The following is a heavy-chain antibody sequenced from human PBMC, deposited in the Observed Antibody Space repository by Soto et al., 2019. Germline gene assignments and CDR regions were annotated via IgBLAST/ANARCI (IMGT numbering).Heavy chain of an antibody. Sequence: EVQLVESGGGLVKPGGSLRLSCAASGFTFSSYSMNWVRQAPGKGLEWVSSISSSSSYIYYADTGKGRFTISRDNAKNSLYLQMNSLRAEDTAVYYCARGVGNSYGPYWGQGTLVTVSS. D-gene: IGHD5-18*01. J-gene: IGHJ4*02. CDR3: ARGVGNSYGPY. CDR2: ISSSSSYI. V-gene: IGHV3-21*01. CDR1: GFTFSSYS.